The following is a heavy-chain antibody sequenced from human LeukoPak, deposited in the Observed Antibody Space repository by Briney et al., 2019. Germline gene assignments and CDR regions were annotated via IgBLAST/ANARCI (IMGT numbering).Heavy chain of an antibody. J-gene: IGHJ4*02. CDR1: GGSISSYY. CDR2: IYYSGST. D-gene: IGHD2-15*01. CDR3: ARGSWGYCSGGSCYSHDY. Sequence: SETLSLTCTVSGGSISSYYWSWIRQPPAKGLEWIGYIYYSGSTNYNPSLKSRVTISVDTSKNQFSLKLSSVTAADTAVYYCARGSWGYCSGGSCYSHDYWGQGTLVTVSS. V-gene: IGHV4-59*01.